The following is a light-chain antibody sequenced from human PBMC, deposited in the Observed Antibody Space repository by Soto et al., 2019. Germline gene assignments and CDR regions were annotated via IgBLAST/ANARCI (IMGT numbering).Light chain of an antibody. CDR2: DAS. J-gene: IGKJ5*01. Sequence: IVLTKSPSTLSLSPGERATVSCRASQSVGGHLAWYQQRPGQAPRLLIHDASTRAIGIPVRFSGSGSGTEFTLTISSLQSEDFAVYYCQQYNNYPPITFGQGTRLEIK. CDR1: QSVGGH. V-gene: IGKV3D-15*01. CDR3: QQYNNYPPIT.